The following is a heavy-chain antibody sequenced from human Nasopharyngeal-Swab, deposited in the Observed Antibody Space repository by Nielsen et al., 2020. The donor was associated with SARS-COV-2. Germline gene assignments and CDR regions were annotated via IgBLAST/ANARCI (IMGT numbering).Heavy chain of an antibody. CDR3: AKEALAYCGGDCYSGYFQH. Sequence: GGSLRLSCAASGFTFSSYWMHWVRQAPGEGLVWVSRMNSDGSRTSYADSVKGRFTISRDNAKNSPYLQMNSLRAEDTALYYCAKEALAYCGGDCYSGYFQHWGQGTLVTVSS. CDR1: GFTFSSYW. V-gene: IGHV3-74*01. CDR2: MNSDGSRT. J-gene: IGHJ1*01. D-gene: IGHD2-21*02.